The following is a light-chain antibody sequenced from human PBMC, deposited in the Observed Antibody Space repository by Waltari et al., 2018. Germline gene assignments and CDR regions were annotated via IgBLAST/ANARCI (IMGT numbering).Light chain of an antibody. Sequence: DIVMTQSPDSLAVSLGERATINCKSSQSVLYSSNNKNYLAWYQQKPGQPPKLLFYWASTRASGVPDRFSGSGSGTDFTLTIGSLQAEDVAVYYCQQYYSTLYTFGQGTKLEIK. V-gene: IGKV4-1*01. CDR2: WAS. CDR3: QQYYSTLYT. CDR1: QSVLYSSNNKNY. J-gene: IGKJ2*01.